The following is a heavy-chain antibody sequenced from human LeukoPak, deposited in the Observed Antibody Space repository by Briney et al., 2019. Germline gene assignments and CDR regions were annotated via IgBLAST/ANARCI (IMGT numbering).Heavy chain of an antibody. V-gene: IGHV3-66*01. CDR2: IYSGGST. D-gene: IGHD6-6*01. Sequence: TGGSLRLSCAASGFTASSNYMSWVRQAPGKGLEWVSVIYSGGSTYYDDSVKGRFTISRDNSKNTLYLQMNSLRAEDTAVYYCVGGIEARPGPRLDFWGQGTMVTVSS. CDR1: GFTASSNY. J-gene: IGHJ3*01. CDR3: VGGIEARPGPRLDF.